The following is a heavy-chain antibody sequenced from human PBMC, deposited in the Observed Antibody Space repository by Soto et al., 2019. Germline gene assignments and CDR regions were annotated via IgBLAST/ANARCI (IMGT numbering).Heavy chain of an antibody. Sequence: SETLSLTCAVYGGSISSGGYSWSWIRQPPGKGLEWIGYIYHSGSTYYNPSLKSRVTISVDRSKNQFSLKLSSVTAADTAVYYCARGRAAIWFDPWGQGTLVTVSS. J-gene: IGHJ5*02. D-gene: IGHD2-2*01. V-gene: IGHV4-30-2*01. CDR2: IYHSGST. CDR3: ARGRAAIWFDP. CDR1: GGSISSGGYS.